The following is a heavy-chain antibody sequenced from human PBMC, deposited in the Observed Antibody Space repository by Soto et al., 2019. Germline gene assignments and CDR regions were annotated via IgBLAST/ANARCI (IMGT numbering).Heavy chain of an antibody. V-gene: IGHV4-34*01. CDR1: GGSFSGYY. J-gene: IGHJ6*02. CDR3: ASSSWYVATNYYYYGMDV. Sequence: PSETLSLTCAVYGGSFSGYYWSWIRHPPGKGLEWIGEINHSGSTNYNPSLKSRVTISVDTSKNQFSLKLSSVTAADTAVYYCASSSWYVATNYYYYGMDVWGQGTTVTVSS. CDR2: INHSGST. D-gene: IGHD6-13*01.